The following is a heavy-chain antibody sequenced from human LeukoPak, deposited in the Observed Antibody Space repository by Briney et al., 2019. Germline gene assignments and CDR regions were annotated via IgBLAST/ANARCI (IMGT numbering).Heavy chain of an antibody. J-gene: IGHJ5*02. CDR3: ARTNPYDILTGYYT. CDR2: IIPIFGTA. Sequence: ASVKVSCKASGGTFSSYAISWVRQAPGQGLEWMGGIIPIFGTANYAQKFQGRVTITADKSTSTAYMELSSLRSEDTAVYYCARTNPYDILTGYYTWGQGTLVTVSS. D-gene: IGHD3-9*01. V-gene: IGHV1-69*06. CDR1: GGTFSSYA.